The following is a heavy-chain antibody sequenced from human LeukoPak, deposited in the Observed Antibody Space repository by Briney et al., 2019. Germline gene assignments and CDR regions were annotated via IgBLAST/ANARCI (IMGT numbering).Heavy chain of an antibody. V-gene: IGHV1-69*04. D-gene: IGHD6-19*01. CDR2: IIPILGIA. CDR3: ARESSSGWYRFDY. CDR1: GGTFSSYA. Sequence: SVKVSCKASGGTFSSYAISWVRQAPGQGLEWMGRIIPILGIANYAQKFQGRDTITADKSTSTAYMELSSLRSEDTAVYYCARESSSGWYRFDYWGQGTLVTVSS. J-gene: IGHJ4*02.